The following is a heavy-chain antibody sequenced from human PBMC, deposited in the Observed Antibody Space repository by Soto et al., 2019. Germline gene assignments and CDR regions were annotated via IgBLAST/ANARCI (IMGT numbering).Heavy chain of an antibody. V-gene: IGHV1-2*04. CDR1: GYTFIGYY. CDR2: INPNSGGT. D-gene: IGHD3-10*01. CDR3: ARVGGGLASLGYYGMDV. J-gene: IGHJ6*02. Sequence: DSVWVSCKASGYTFIGYYIHWVRQAPGQGLEWMGWINPNSGGTNYAQRFQGWVTMTRDRSISTAYMELSRLKSDDTAVYYCARVGGGLASLGYYGMDVWGQGTTVIVSS.